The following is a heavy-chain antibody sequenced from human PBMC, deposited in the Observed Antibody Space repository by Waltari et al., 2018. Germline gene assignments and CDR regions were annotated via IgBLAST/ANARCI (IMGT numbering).Heavy chain of an antibody. CDR1: GFTFSSYA. CDR3: AKVAVAGTSDY. CDR2: ISYDGSNK. Sequence: QVQLVESGGGVVQPGRSLRLSCAASGFTFSSYAMHWVRQAPGKGLEWGAVISYDGSNKYYADSVKGRFTISRDNSKNTLYLQMNSLRAEDTAVYYCAKVAVAGTSDYWGQGTLVTVSS. J-gene: IGHJ4*02. D-gene: IGHD6-19*01. V-gene: IGHV3-30*18.